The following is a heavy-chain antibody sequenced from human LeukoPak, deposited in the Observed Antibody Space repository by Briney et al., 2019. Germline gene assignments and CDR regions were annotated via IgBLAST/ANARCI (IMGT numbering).Heavy chain of an antibody. CDR3: ARELGITMKNAFDI. CDR2: IYYSGST. Sequence: SETLSLTCTVSGGSISSYYWSWIRQPPGKGLEWIGYIYYSGSTNYNPSLKSRVTISVDTSKNQFSLKLSSVTAADTAVYYCARELGITMKNAFDIWGQGTMVTVSS. J-gene: IGHJ3*02. CDR1: GGSISSYY. V-gene: IGHV4-59*01. D-gene: IGHD3-22*01.